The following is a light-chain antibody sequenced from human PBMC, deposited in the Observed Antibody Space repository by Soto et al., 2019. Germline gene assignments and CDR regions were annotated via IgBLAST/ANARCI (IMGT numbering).Light chain of an antibody. CDR1: HSVNSMY. V-gene: IGKV3-20*01. J-gene: IGKJ2*01. CDR3: EQYGSSANT. CDR2: GAS. Sequence: EIVLTQSPGTLSLSPWERATISCSDSHSVNSMYLAWYQQKPGQAPSLLIYGASSRATGIPDRFSCSRSGTDFTLTIIRLEPEDFALYYCEQYGSSANTFGQGTNLEIK.